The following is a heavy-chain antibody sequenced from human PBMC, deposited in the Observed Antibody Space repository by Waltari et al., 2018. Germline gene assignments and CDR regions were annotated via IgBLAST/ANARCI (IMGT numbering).Heavy chain of an antibody. V-gene: IGHV3-9*01. CDR2: ISWNSGSI. D-gene: IGHD3-22*01. CDR3: AKDSSYYYDSSGYSLDY. J-gene: IGHJ4*02. CDR1: GFPFDDYA. Sequence: EVQLVESGGGLVQPGRSLRLSCAASGFPFDDYAMHWVRQAPGKGLEWVSGISWNSGSIGYADSVKCRFTISRDNAKNSLYLQMNSLRAEDTALYYCAKDSSYYYDSSGYSLDYWGQGTLVTVSS.